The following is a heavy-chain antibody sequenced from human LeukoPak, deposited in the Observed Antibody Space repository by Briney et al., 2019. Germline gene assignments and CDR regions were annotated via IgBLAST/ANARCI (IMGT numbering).Heavy chain of an antibody. CDR3: ARSRGIPDAFDM. V-gene: IGHV3-53*01. D-gene: IGHD2-21*01. CDR1: GFTFSSYG. Sequence: GGSLRLSCAASGFTFSSYGMTWVRQPPGKGLEWVSVIYSGGSKYYADSVKGRFTTSRDNSKNTVYLQMNSLRAEDTAVYYCARSRGIPDAFDMWGLGTMVTVSS. CDR2: IYSGGSK. J-gene: IGHJ3*02.